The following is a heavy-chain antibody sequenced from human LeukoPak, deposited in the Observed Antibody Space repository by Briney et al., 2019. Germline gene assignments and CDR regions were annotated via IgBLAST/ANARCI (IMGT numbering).Heavy chain of an antibody. Sequence: GGSLRLSCAASRLTFSSYAMNWVRQASGKGLEWVSGITVNGRKTYYADSVKGRFSISRDNSKNTLYLQMSDLRAEDTAVYYCAKITVATTPNYWGQGTLVTVSS. CDR3: AKITVATTPNY. V-gene: IGHV3-23*01. CDR1: RLTFSSYA. D-gene: IGHD3-10*01. J-gene: IGHJ4*02. CDR2: ITVNGRKT.